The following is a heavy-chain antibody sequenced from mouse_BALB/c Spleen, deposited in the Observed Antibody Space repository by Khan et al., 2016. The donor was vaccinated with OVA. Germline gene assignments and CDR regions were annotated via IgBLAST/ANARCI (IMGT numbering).Heavy chain of an antibody. V-gene: IGHV5-17*02. D-gene: IGHD1-1*01. Sequence: EVELVESGGGLVQPGGSRKLSCAASGFTFSNYGMHWVRQAPEKGLEWVAFISGDTSTIYYADTMKGRFTNSRDNPKNTLFLQMTSLMSEDTARYYCATSYFYGYYFDYWGPGTTLTVSS. CDR1: GFTFSNYG. J-gene: IGHJ2*01. CDR3: ATSYFYGYYFDY. CDR2: ISGDTSTI.